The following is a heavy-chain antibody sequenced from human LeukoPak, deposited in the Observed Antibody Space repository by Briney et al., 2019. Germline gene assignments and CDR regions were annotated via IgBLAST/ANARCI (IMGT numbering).Heavy chain of an antibody. V-gene: IGHV3-23*01. Sequence: QSGGSLRLSCAASGITFSSYAMSWVRQAPGKGLEWVSVIGGSGGNTNYAESVRGRFTVSRDNSKNTLYLQMNSLRADDTAVYYCAKESSWGTVVTPGGPSAWGQGTLVTVSS. CDR2: IGGSGGNT. J-gene: IGHJ5*02. D-gene: IGHD4-23*01. CDR1: GITFSSYA. CDR3: AKESSWGTVVTPGGPSA.